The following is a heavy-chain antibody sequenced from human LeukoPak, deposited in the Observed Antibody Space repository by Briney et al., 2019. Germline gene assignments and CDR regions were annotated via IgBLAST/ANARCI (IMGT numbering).Heavy chain of an antibody. J-gene: IGHJ3*02. D-gene: IGHD5-18*01. CDR2: ISSSSSYI. CDR1: GFTFSNFN. Sequence: KPGGSLRLSCAASGFTFSNFNINWVRQAPGKGLEWVSSISSSSSYIYYADSVKGRFTISRDNSKNTLILQMNSLRAEDTAVYYCAKMGLGRGYSNGYDAFDIWGQGTMVTVSS. V-gene: IGHV3-21*04. CDR3: AKMGLGRGYSNGYDAFDI.